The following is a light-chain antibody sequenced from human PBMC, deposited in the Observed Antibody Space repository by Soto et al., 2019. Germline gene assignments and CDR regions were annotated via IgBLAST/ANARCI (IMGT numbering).Light chain of an antibody. V-gene: IGKV3-11*01. CDR1: QSVSSF. CDR2: DAS. J-gene: IGKJ5*01. CDR3: QQYGSSIT. Sequence: EIVLTQSPGILSLSPGERANLSCRASQSVSSFLAWYQQRPGQAPRLLIYDASNRATGIPAKFSGSGSGTDFTLTISTLEPEDFAVYYCQQYGSSITFGQGTRLEIK.